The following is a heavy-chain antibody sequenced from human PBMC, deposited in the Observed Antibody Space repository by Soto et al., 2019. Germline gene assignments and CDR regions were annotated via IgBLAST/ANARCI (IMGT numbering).Heavy chain of an antibody. CDR1: GFTFSSYS. Sequence: LRLSCAASGFTFSSYSMNWVRQAPGKGLEWVSSISSSSSYIYYADSVKGRFTISRDNAKNSLYLQMNSLRAEDTAVYYCARDPSPEYSSSWYIQGSVDYWGQGTLVTVSS. D-gene: IGHD6-13*01. J-gene: IGHJ4*02. CDR3: ARDPSPEYSSSWYIQGSVDY. V-gene: IGHV3-21*01. CDR2: ISSSSSYI.